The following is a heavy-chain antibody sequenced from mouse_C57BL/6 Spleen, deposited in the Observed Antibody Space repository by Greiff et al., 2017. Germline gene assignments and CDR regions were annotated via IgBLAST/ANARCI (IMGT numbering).Heavy chain of an antibody. J-gene: IGHJ4*01. D-gene: IGHD1-1*01. CDR1: GYTFTSYW. Sequence: QVQLQQSGAELVKPGASVKMSCKASGYTFTSYWITWVKQRPGQGLEWIGDIYPGSGSTNYNEKFKSKATLTVDTSSSTAYMQLSSLTSEDSAVYYCARGGDITTVVAMDYWGQGTSVTVSS. V-gene: IGHV1-55*01. CDR3: ARGGDITTVVAMDY. CDR2: IYPGSGST.